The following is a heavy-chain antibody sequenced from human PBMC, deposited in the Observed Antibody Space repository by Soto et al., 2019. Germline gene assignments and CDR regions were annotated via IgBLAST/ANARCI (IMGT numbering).Heavy chain of an antibody. CDR3: ARHRRITTYYYGMDD. V-gene: IGHV3-33*01. Sequence: VGSLRLSWAASGFTFSGYGMRWVRQAPGKGLEWVAVIRHEGSKKYYAESVKGRFTISRDNSKNTLYLQLNSLRAEDTAVYYCARHRRITTYYYGMDDWGQGTAVTVSS. CDR2: IRHEGSKK. D-gene: IGHD4-4*01. J-gene: IGHJ6*02. CDR1: GFTFSGYG.